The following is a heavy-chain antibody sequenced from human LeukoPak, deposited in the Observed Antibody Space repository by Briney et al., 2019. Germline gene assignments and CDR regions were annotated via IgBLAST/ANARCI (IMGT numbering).Heavy chain of an antibody. D-gene: IGHD5-18*01. CDR2: IKSDGSGT. J-gene: IGHJ4*02. CDR1: GFTFRSTW. V-gene: IGHV3-74*01. Sequence: PGGSLRLSCAASGFTFRSTWMHWVRQAPGKGLVWVSHIKSDGSGTSYADSVKGRFTISRDNAKNTVYLQMNSLRVEDTAAYYCAGDAGYSYATWGQGTLVTVSS. CDR3: AGDAGYSYAT.